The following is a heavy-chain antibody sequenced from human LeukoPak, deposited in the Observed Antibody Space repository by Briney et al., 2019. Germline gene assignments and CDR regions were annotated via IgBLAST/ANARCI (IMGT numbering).Heavy chain of an antibody. CDR3: ARVKGIRGGNVPDAFDI. D-gene: IGHD4-23*01. J-gene: IGHJ3*02. V-gene: IGHV4-34*01. Sequence: PSETLSLTCAVYGGSFSGYYWSWIRQPPGKGLERIGEINHSGSTNYNPSPKSRVTISADTSKNQFSLKLSSVTAADTAVYYCARVKGIRGGNVPDAFDIWGQGTMVTVSS. CDR1: GGSFSGYY. CDR2: INHSGST.